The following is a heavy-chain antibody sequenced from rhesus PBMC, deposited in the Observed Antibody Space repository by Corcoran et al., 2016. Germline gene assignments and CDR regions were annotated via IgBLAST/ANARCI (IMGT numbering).Heavy chain of an antibody. V-gene: IGHV4S10*01. CDR1: VGSISDSYR. D-gene: IGHD1-1*01. Sequence: QVQLQESGPGVVKPSETLSLTCSVSVGSISDSYRWIWIRQPPWTGLEWIGYIYGSSTNTNYNPSLKSRVTISKDTSKNQFSLKLSSVTAADTAMYYCARDGTAGTISRLRYWGQGVLVTVSS. CDR2: IYGSSTNT. CDR3: ARDGTAGTISRLRY. J-gene: IGHJ4*01.